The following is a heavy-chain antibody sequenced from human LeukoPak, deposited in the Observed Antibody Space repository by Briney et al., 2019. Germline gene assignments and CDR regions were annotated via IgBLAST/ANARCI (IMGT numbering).Heavy chain of an antibody. CDR3: ARDADWAYDAFDI. Sequence: SQTLSLTCALSGDIVSVKSDVWNWIRQSPSRGLEWLERTYYRSKWINDYATSVKSRIIISPDTSKNQFSLHLNSVTPEDAAVYYCARDADWAYDAFDIWGQGTMVTVSS. J-gene: IGHJ3*02. CDR1: GDIVSVKSDV. CDR2: TYYRSKWIN. D-gene: IGHD3-9*01. V-gene: IGHV6-1*01.